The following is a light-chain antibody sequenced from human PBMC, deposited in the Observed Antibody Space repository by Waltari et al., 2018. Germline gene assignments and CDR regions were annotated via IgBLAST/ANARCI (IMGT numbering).Light chain of an antibody. CDR3: SSYTSSSTVV. CDR1: RSAVGGLNY. CDR2: EVS. V-gene: IGLV2-14*01. J-gene: IGLJ2*01. Sequence: QSALPQPASVSGSPGQSITISCPGTRSAVGGLNYCPCYHQHPGKAPKLMIYEVSNRPSGVSNRFSGSKSGNTASLTISGLQAEDEADYYCSSYTSSSTVVFGGGTKLTVL.